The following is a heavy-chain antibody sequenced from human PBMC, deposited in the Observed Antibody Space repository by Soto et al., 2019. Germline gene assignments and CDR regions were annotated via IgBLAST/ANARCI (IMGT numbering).Heavy chain of an antibody. CDR2: MNPNSDT. V-gene: IGHV1-8*01. CDR3: ARCQETIVFTS. Sequence: ASVKVSCKASGYTSTNLDINWVRQATGQGLEWMGWMNPNSDTGCAQKFQGRVTMTRDTSTSTVYMELSSLRSEDTAVYYCARCQETIVFTSWGQGSPVTGSS. D-gene: IGHD3-22*01. CDR1: GYTSTNLD. J-gene: IGHJ4*02.